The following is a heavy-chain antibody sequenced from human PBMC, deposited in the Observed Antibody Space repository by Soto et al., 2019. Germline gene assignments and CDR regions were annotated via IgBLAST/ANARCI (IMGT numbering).Heavy chain of an antibody. CDR2: ISYDGSNK. V-gene: IGHV3-30*03. D-gene: IGHD5-18*01. CDR3: ARDDVDTSMVRGSVYYYCHDLDV. Sequence: PGGSLRLSCAASGFTFSSYGMHWVRQAPGKGLEWVAVISYDGSNKYYADSVKGRFTISRDNSKNTLYLQMNSLRAEDTAVYYCARDDVDTSMVRGSVYYYCHDLDVWGQGAPVTVSS. J-gene: IGHJ6*02. CDR1: GFTFSSYG.